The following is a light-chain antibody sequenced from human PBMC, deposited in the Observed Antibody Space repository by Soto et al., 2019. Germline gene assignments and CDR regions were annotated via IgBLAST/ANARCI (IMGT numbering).Light chain of an antibody. Sequence: IAWTQSPGPLSLSPRARAPLSCSASPSVSSSYLAWYQQKPGQAPRLLLYGASIRATGIPARFSGSGSGTDFTLTINSLQSEDFAVYYCQQYYNWPPWTVGQGAKADI. V-gene: IGKV3-20*01. CDR2: GAS. CDR1: PSVSSSY. J-gene: IGKJ1*01. CDR3: QQYYNWPPWT.